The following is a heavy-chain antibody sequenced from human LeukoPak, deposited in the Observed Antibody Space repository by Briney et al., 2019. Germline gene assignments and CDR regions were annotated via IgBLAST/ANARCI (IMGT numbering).Heavy chain of an antibody. Sequence: SQTLSLTCTVSGGSISSGGYYWSWIRQHPGKGLEWIGYIYYSGSTYYNPSLKSRVTISVDTSKNQFSLKLSSETAADTAVYYCARARIGTTVTTLAFDIWGQGTMVTVSS. CDR2: IYYSGST. V-gene: IGHV4-31*03. CDR1: GGSISSGGYY. CDR3: ARARIGTTVTTLAFDI. D-gene: IGHD4-17*01. J-gene: IGHJ3*02.